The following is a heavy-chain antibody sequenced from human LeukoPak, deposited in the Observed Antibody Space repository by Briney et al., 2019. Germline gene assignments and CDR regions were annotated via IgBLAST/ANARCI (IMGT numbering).Heavy chain of an antibody. V-gene: IGHV1-2*02. CDR1: GYTFTGYY. D-gene: IGHD3-22*01. J-gene: IGHJ4*02. CDR2: INPNSGGT. CDR3: ARKWLVHPFDY. Sequence: GASVTVSCKASGYTFTGYYMHWVRQAPGRGLEWMGWINPNSGGTNYAQKFQGRVTMTRDTSISTAYMELSRLRSDDTAVYYCARKWLVHPFDYWGQGTLVTVSS.